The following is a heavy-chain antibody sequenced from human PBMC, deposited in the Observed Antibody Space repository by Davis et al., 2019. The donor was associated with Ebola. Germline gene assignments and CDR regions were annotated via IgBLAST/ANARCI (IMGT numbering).Heavy chain of an antibody. J-gene: IGHJ4*02. V-gene: IGHV4-39*01. CDR2: AYYNGDT. CDR3: AGEYYSDY. Sequence: SETLSLTCTVSGGSISSSSFYWGWIRQPPGKGLKWIGIAYYNGDTYYNPSLSSRVTISLDTSKNQFSLKLSAVTAADTAVYYCAGEYYSDYWGQGTLVTVSS. D-gene: IGHD2/OR15-2a*01. CDR1: GGSISSSSFY.